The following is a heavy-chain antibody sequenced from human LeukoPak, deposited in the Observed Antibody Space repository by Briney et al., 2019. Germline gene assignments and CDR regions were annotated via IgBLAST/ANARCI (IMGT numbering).Heavy chain of an antibody. Sequence: GESLKISCMGSGXSFTTYWIGWVRQMPGKGLEWMGVIYPGDSDTRYSPSFQGQVTISADKSITTAYLQWSSLKASDTAMYYCARYTSGWSRTDYWGQGTLVTVSS. D-gene: IGHD6-19*01. V-gene: IGHV5-51*01. CDR2: IYPGDSDT. J-gene: IGHJ4*02. CDR1: GXSFTTYW. CDR3: ARYTSGWSRTDY.